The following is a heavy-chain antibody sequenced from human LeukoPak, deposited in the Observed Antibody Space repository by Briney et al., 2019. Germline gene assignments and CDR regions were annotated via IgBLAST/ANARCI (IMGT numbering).Heavy chain of an antibody. Sequence: ASVTVSSKASGGTFRSYAISWVGQARGQGRGWMGGIIPIFGIANYAQKLQGGVTITADASTSTAYMELSGLRSEDTAVYYCARADRPRYCSGGSCYSDCFFYYYGMDVWGQGTTVTVSS. CDR2: IIPIFGIA. CDR1: GGTFRSYA. D-gene: IGHD2-15*01. CDR3: ARADRPRYCSGGSCYSDCFFYYYGMDV. V-gene: IGHV1-69*13. J-gene: IGHJ6*02.